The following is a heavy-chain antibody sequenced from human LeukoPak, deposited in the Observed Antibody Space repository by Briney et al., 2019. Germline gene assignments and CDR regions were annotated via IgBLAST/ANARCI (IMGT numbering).Heavy chain of an antibody. Sequence: GGSLRLSCAASGFTFSSYWMSWVRRAPGKGLEWVANIKQDGSGKYYVDSVKGRFTISRDNAKNSLYLQMNSLRAEDTAVYYCARFLYGDRPYYYYYGMDVWGQGTTVTVSS. CDR2: IKQDGSGK. D-gene: IGHD4-17*01. CDR1: GFTFSSYW. V-gene: IGHV3-7*01. CDR3: ARFLYGDRPYYYYYGMDV. J-gene: IGHJ6*02.